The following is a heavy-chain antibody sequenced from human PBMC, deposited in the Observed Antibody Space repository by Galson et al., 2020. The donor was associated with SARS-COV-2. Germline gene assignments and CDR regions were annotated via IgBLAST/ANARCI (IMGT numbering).Heavy chain of an antibody. CDR1: GGSIRSNNW. D-gene: IGHD6-13*01. J-gene: IGHJ5*01. CDR2: IYHTGTT. Sequence: SQTLSLTCVVSGGSIRSNNWWSWVRQPPGKGLEWIGEIYHTGTTNDNPSLESRVIISVDKSKNQFSLRLRSVTAADTAVYYCARDGAGAAAGTGVLSSWGHGTLVTVSS. CDR3: ARDGAGAAAGTGVLSS. V-gene: IGHV4-4*02.